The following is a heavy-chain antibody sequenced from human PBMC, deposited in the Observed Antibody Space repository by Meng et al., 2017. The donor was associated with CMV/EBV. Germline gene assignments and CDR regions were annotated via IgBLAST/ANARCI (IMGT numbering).Heavy chain of an antibody. CDR2: INSDGSST. CDR3: ARGTNYDSPNFDF. D-gene: IGHD3-22*01. Sequence: CAASGFTFSSYWMHWVRQAPGKGLVWVSRINSDGSSTSYADSVKGRFTISRDNAKNTLYLQMNSLRAEDTALYYCARGTNYDSPNFDFWGRGTLVTVSS. V-gene: IGHV3-74*01. J-gene: IGHJ4*01. CDR1: GFTFSSYW.